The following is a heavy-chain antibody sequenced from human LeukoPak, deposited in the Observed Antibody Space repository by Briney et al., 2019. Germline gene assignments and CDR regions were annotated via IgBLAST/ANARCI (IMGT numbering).Heavy chain of an antibody. Sequence: GGSLRLSCAASGFTFSDYWMSWVRQAPGKGLEWVSLIWHDGSNTYYADSVKGRFTISRDNSKNTLYLQMDSLRAEDTAVYYCAKRALGTSSNANVWLDPWGQGTLLTVSS. CDR3: AKRALGTSSNANVWLDP. D-gene: IGHD1-1*01. V-gene: IGHV3-33*06. J-gene: IGHJ5*02. CDR1: GFTFSDYW. CDR2: IWHDGSNT.